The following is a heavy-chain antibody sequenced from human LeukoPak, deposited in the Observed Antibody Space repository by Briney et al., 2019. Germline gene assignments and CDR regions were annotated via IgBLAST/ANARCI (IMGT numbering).Heavy chain of an antibody. CDR3: ARDSPDCSGGSCYIKNDAFDI. V-gene: IGHV3-21*01. CDR2: ISSSSSYI. J-gene: IGHJ3*02. Sequence: PGGSLRLSCAASGFTFSSYSMNWVRQAPGKGLEWVSSISSSSSYIYYADSVKGRFTISRDNAKNSLYLQMNSLRAEDTAVYYCARDSPDCSGGSCYIKNDAFDIWGQGTMVTVSS. D-gene: IGHD2-15*01. CDR1: GFTFSSYS.